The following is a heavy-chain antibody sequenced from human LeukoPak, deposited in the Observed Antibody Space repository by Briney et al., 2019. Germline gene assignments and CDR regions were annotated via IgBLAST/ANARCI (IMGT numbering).Heavy chain of an antibody. V-gene: IGHV1-2*02. CDR2: INPNSGGT. D-gene: IGHD6-13*01. CDR3: ATSIAAAGTVDY. CDR1: GYTFTSYY. J-gene: IGHJ4*02. Sequence: AASVKVSCKASGYTFTSYYMHWVRQAPGQGLEWMGWINPNSGGTNYAQKFQGRVTMTRDTSISTAYMELSRLRSDDTAVYYCATSIAAAGTVDYWGQGTLVTVSS.